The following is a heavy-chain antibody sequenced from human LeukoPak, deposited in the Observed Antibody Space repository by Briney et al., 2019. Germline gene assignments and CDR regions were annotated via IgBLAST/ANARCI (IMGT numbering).Heavy chain of an antibody. J-gene: IGHJ4*02. CDR2: ISGSGGST. CDR3: AKDSGSGSYYDFDY. D-gene: IGHD1-26*01. CDR1: GFTFSSYA. V-gene: IGHV3-23*01. Sequence: GGSLRLSCAASGFTFSSYAMSWVRQAPGKGLEWVSAISGSGGSTYYADSVKGRFTISRDNSKNTLYLPMKSLRAGDTAVYYCAKDSGSGSYYDFDYWGQGTLVTVSS.